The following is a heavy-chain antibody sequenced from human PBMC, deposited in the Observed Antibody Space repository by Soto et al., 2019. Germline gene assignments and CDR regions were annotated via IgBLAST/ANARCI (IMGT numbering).Heavy chain of an antibody. CDR1: GYTFTSYD. D-gene: IGHD2-2*01. V-gene: IGHV1-8*01. CDR3: ARSGPSSAVVPAATLYYYYYMDV. Sequence: ASVKVSCKASGYTFTSYDINWVRQATGQGLEWMGWMNPNSGNTGYAQKFQGRVTMTRNTSISTAYMELSSLRSEDTAVYYCARSGPSSAVVPAATLYYYYYMDVWGKGTKVTVSS. CDR2: MNPNSGNT. J-gene: IGHJ6*03.